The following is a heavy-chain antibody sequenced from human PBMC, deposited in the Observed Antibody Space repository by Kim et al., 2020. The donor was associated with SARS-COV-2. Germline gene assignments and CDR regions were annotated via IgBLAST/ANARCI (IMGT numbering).Heavy chain of an antibody. CDR2: ISSSGSTI. D-gene: IGHD6-6*01. CDR1: GFTFSSYE. Sequence: GGSLRLSCAASGFTFSSYEMNWVRQAPGKGLEWVSYISSSGSTIYYADSVKGRFTISRDNAKNSLYLQMNSLRAEDTAVYYCARGDLSLYSSSSLFDYWGQGTLVTVSS. J-gene: IGHJ4*02. CDR3: ARGDLSLYSSSSLFDY. V-gene: IGHV3-48*03.